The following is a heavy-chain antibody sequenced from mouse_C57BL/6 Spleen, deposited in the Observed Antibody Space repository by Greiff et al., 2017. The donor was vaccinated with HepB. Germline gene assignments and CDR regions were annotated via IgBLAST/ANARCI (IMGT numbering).Heavy chain of an antibody. CDR2: ISNKANGYTT. CDR1: GFTFTDYY. J-gene: IGHJ1*03. V-gene: IGHV7-3*01. D-gene: IGHD1-1*01. CDR3: ARHPYYYGSSYWYFDV. Sequence: EVQRVESGGGLVQPGGSLSLSCAASGFTFTDYYMSWVRQPPGKALEWLGFISNKANGYTTEYSASVKGRFTISRDNSQSILYLQMNALRAEDSATYYCARHPYYYGSSYWYFDVWGTGTTVTVSS.